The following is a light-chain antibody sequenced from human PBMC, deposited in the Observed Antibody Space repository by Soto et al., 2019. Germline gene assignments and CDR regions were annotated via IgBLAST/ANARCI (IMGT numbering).Light chain of an antibody. J-gene: IGKJ3*01. CDR1: QSIDNY. V-gene: IGKV1-39*01. CDR2: AAS. Sequence: DIQMTQSPSSLSASIGDRANITCRASQSIDNYVNWYQQKPGKAPKVLIYAASSLQSGVPSRFSGTGSGTDFTLTISSLQPEDFATYDCQQSYSTPRTFGPGTKVDL. CDR3: QQSYSTPRT.